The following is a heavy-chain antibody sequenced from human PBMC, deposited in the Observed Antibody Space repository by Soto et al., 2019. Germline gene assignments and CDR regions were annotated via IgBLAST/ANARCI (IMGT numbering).Heavy chain of an antibody. J-gene: IGHJ4*02. V-gene: IGHV3-72*01. Sequence: GGSLRLSCAASGSTFSDHYIDWVRQPPGKGLEWVGRTRNKANSYTTEYAASVKGRFTISRDDSKNSLYLQMDSLRIEDTAVYYCARSGSSTSCYDYWGQGTLVTVSS. CDR2: TRNKANSYTT. D-gene: IGHD2-2*01. CDR3: ARSGSSTSCYDY. CDR1: GSTFSDHY.